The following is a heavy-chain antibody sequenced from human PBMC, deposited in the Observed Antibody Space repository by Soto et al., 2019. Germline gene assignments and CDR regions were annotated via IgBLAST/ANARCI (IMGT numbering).Heavy chain of an antibody. CDR2: INTGNGNT. V-gene: IGHV1-3*04. Sequence: QAQLVQSGAEEKKPGASVKVSCKASGYTFTNYAMHWVRQAPGQRLEWMGWINTGNGNTKYSQKFQGRVTITSDTSASTAYMELSSLTSEDTAVYYCARRSGRHFDYWGQGTLVTVSS. J-gene: IGHJ4*02. CDR1: GYTFTNYA. CDR3: ARRSGRHFDY. D-gene: IGHD3-3*01.